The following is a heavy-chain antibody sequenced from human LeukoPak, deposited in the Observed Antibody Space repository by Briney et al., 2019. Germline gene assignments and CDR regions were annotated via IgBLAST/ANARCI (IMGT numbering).Heavy chain of an antibody. CDR3: ARGRRGYSCGYY. D-gene: IGHD5-18*01. V-gene: IGHV3-66*02. CDR2: IYSGGST. CDR1: GFTVSSNY. Sequence: GGSLRLSCAASGFTVSSNYMSWVRQAPGKGLEWVSVIYSGGSTYYADSVKGRFTISRDNSKDTLYLQMNSLRVEDTAVYYCARGRRGYSCGYYWGQGTLVTVSS. J-gene: IGHJ4*02.